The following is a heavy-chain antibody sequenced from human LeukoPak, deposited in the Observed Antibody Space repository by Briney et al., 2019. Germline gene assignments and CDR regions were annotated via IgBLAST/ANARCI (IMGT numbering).Heavy chain of an antibody. Sequence: ASVKVSCKASGGTFSSYAISWVRQAPGQGLEWMGGIIPIFGTAYYAQKFQGRVTITADESTSTAYMELSSLRSEDTAVYYCARAKISSPPSDYWGQGTLVTVSS. CDR1: GGTFSSYA. CDR3: ARAKISSPPSDY. CDR2: IIPIFGTA. J-gene: IGHJ4*02. V-gene: IGHV1-69*01. D-gene: IGHD3-16*02.